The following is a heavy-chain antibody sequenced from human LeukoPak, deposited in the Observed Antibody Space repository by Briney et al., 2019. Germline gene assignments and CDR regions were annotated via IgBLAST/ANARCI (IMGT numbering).Heavy chain of an antibody. V-gene: IGHV3-48*01. J-gene: IGHJ4*02. CDR2: ISSSSSSI. D-gene: IGHD6-19*01. CDR3: ARDQWLDY. Sequence: GGSLRLSCAASGFTFSNCGMDWVRQAPGKGLEWISYISSSSSSIYYADSVKGRFTISRDNAKNSVFLQMNSLRAEDTAVYYCARDQWLDYWGQGTLVTVSS. CDR1: GFTFSNCG.